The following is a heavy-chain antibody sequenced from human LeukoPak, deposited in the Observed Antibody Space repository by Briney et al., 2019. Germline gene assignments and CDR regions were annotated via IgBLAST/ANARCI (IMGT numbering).Heavy chain of an antibody. Sequence: GGSLRLSCAVSGLTFSSSWMDWVRQAPGKGLEWVASINPDGIKRYSADSVKGRFTISRDNARNSLYLQMDSLRAEDTAVYYCARDGHPYFDFWSNYYYAFDIWGQGTLVTVSS. D-gene: IGHD3-3*01. V-gene: IGHV3-7*01. CDR3: ARDGHPYFDFWSNYYYAFDI. CDR2: INPDGIKR. J-gene: IGHJ3*02. CDR1: GLTFSSSW.